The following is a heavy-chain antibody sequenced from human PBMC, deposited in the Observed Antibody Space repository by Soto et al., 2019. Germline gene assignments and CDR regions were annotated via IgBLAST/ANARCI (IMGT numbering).Heavy chain of an antibody. CDR2: ISSSGSTI. Sequence: GGSLRLSCAASGFTFSDYYMSWIRQAPGKGLEWVSYISSSGSTIYYADSLKGRFTISRDNAKNSLSLQMSSLRAEDTAVYYCARVYGYNKWFDYWGQGTLVTVSS. V-gene: IGHV3-11*01. D-gene: IGHD5-12*01. CDR1: GFTFSDYY. CDR3: ARVYGYNKWFDY. J-gene: IGHJ5*01.